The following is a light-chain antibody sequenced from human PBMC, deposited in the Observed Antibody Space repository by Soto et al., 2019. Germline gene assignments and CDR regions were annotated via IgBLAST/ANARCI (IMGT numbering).Light chain of an antibody. CDR1: QSLLHSNGYNY. J-gene: IGKJ3*01. CDR3: LQDLQTPFT. V-gene: IGKV2-28*01. Sequence: DIVMTQSPLSLTVTPGEPASISCRSSQSLLHSNGYNYLDWYLQKPGQSPQLLIYLGSNRASGVPDRCSRSGSGTDFTLKISRVEAEDVGVYYCLQDLQTPFTFGPGTKVDIK. CDR2: LGS.